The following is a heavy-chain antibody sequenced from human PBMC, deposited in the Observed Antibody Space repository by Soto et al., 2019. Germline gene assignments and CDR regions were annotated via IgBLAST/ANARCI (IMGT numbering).Heavy chain of an antibody. Sequence: QVQLVQSGAEVKKPGSSVKVSCKASGGTFSSYAISWVRQAPGQGLEWMGGIIPIFGTANYAQKFQGRVTITADESTSTADMELSSLRSEDPAVYYCARDYGACSGGSCYSRFDYWGQGTLVTVSS. V-gene: IGHV1-69*12. D-gene: IGHD2-15*01. CDR1: GGTFSSYA. J-gene: IGHJ4*02. CDR2: IIPIFGTA. CDR3: ARDYGACSGGSCYSRFDY.